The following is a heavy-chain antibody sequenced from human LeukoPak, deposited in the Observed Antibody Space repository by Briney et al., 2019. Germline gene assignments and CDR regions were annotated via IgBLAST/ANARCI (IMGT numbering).Heavy chain of an antibody. CDR3: AKGWTFDVVVVAATIDY. CDR2: ISGSGGST. J-gene: IGHJ4*02. D-gene: IGHD2-15*01. V-gene: IGHV3-23*01. CDR1: GFTFSSYA. Sequence: GGSLRLSCAASGFTFSSYAMSWVRQAPGKGLEWGSAISGSGGSTYYADSVKGRFTISRDNSKNTLYLQMNSLRAEDTAVYYCAKGWTFDVVVVAATIDYWGQGTLVTVSS.